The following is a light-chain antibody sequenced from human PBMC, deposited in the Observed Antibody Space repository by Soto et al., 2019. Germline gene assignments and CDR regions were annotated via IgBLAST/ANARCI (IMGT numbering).Light chain of an antibody. CDR2: KAS. CDR3: QQFYRYPWT. Sequence: DIQMTQSPSTLSASVGDRVTITCRASQSVDTCLAWYQQKPGKAPHLRIYKASSLETGVPSRFSGSGSVPAFTLTISSLQPDDFATYYCQQFYRYPWTFGQGTKVEIK. V-gene: IGKV1-5*03. CDR1: QSVDTC. J-gene: IGKJ1*01.